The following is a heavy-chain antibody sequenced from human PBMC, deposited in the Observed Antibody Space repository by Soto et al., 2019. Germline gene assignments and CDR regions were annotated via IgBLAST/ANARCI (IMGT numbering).Heavy chain of an antibody. Sequence: PGGSLRLSCAASGFTVSSNYMSWVRQAPGKGLEWVSVIYSGGSTYHADSVKGRFTISRDNSKNMLYLQMNSLRTEDTAVYYCARGYNWNFHYFDYWGQGNLVTVSS. CDR2: IYSGGST. D-gene: IGHD1-7*01. J-gene: IGHJ4*02. CDR3: ARGYNWNFHYFDY. CDR1: GFTVSSNY. V-gene: IGHV3-53*01.